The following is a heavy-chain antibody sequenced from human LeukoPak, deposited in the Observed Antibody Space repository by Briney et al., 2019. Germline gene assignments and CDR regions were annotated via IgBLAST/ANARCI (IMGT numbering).Heavy chain of an antibody. Sequence: SETLSLTCTVSGDSITSGSYYWGWVRQPPGKGLEWLGTIYYRGTTYYNPSLKSRVTISVDTSKNQFSLRLNSVTAADTAVYYCARADSSIAARLSRSSIFNYYYYMDVWGKGTTVTVSS. J-gene: IGHJ6*03. CDR2: IYYRGTT. D-gene: IGHD6-6*01. CDR1: GDSITSGSYY. CDR3: ARADSSIAARLSRSSIFNYYYYMDV. V-gene: IGHV4-39*07.